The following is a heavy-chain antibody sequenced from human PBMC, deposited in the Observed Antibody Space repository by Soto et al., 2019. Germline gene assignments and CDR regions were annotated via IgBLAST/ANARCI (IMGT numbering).Heavy chain of an antibody. V-gene: IGHV3-66*01. CDR1: GFTVSSNY. CDR2: ISNGGST. D-gene: IGHD3-10*01. J-gene: IGHJ4*02. CDR3: VSGEVRPRFDF. Sequence: GGSLRLSCAASGFTVSSNYMSWVRQAPGKGLEWVSLISNGGSTYYEDSVKGRFTISRDNSKNTLSLEMHSLRGEDTAVYYCVSGEVRPRFDFWGQGT.